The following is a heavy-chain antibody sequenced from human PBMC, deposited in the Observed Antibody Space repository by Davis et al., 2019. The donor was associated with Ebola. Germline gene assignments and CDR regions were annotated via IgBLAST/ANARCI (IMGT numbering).Heavy chain of an antibody. D-gene: IGHD5-12*01. V-gene: IGHV4-34*01. CDR2: INRSGTA. CDR3: AGRRSYSGFDPRPPLNY. J-gene: IGHJ4*02. CDR1: GGSLSGYY. Sequence: MPGGSLRLSCAVYGGSLSGYYWSWIRQPPGKGLEWIGEINRSGTANYNPSLKSRVTMSLDTSKSQISLRLTSLTAADTAVYYCAGRRSYSGFDPRPPLNYWGQGTLVTVSP.